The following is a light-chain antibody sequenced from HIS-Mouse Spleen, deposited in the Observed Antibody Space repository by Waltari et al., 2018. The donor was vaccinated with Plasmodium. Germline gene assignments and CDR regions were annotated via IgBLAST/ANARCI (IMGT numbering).Light chain of an antibody. CDR3: YSTDSSGNHRV. Sequence: SYELTQPPSVSVSPGQTARTTCSGDALPKKYAYWYQQKSGQAPVLVIYEDSKRPSGIPERFPGSSSGTMATLTISGAQVEDEADYYCYSTDSSGNHRVFGGGTKLTVL. V-gene: IGLV3-10*01. CDR1: ALPKKY. J-gene: IGLJ3*02. CDR2: EDS.